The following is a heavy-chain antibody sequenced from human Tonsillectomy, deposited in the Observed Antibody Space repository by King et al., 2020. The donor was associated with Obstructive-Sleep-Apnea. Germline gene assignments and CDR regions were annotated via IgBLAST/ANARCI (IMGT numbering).Heavy chain of an antibody. CDR1: GFTFSSYA. CDR3: GRARDGYNLLDY. Sequence: VQLVESGGGVVQPGRSLRLCCAASGFTFSSYAMHWVRQAPGKGLEWVAGISYDGTNEKYADSVKGRFTISRDNSKNTLYLQVNSLRAEDTAEYHCGRARDGYNLLDYWGQGTLVTVSS. CDR2: ISYDGTNE. D-gene: IGHD5-24*01. J-gene: IGHJ4*02. V-gene: IGHV3-30*04.